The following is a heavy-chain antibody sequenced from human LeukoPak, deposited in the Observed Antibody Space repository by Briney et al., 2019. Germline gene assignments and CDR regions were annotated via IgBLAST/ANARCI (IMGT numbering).Heavy chain of an antibody. CDR1: GFTFSSYG. Sequence: PGRSLRLSCAASGFTFSSYGMHWVRQAPGKGLEWVANMKQDGREKYYVDSVKGRFTISRDNAKNSLYLQLNSLRAEDTAVYYCAELGITMIGGVWGKGTTVTISS. V-gene: IGHV3-7*01. CDR3: AELGITMIGGV. D-gene: IGHD3-10*02. CDR2: MKQDGREK. J-gene: IGHJ6*04.